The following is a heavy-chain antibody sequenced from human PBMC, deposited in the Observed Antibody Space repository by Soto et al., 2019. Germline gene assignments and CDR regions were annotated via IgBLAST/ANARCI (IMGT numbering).Heavy chain of an antibody. CDR2: ISGSGGST. CDR1: GFTFSSYA. J-gene: IGHJ4*02. D-gene: IGHD3-9*01. Sequence: GGSLRLSCAASGFTFSSYAMSWVRQAPGKGLEWVSAISGSGGSTYYADSVKGRFTISRDNAKNSLYLQMDRLRPEDTAFYYCAKSPHDILIGSAFDYWGQGTLVTVSS. CDR3: AKSPHDILIGSAFDY. V-gene: IGHV3-23*01.